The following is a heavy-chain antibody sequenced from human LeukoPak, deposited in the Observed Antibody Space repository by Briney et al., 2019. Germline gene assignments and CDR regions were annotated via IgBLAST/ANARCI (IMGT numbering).Heavy chain of an antibody. J-gene: IGHJ5*02. D-gene: IGHD3-22*01. V-gene: IGHV4-4*07. CDR3: ARGSYYYEVGDWFDP. CDR2: IYTSGST. Sequence: SETLSLTCTVSGGSISSYYWSWIRQPAGKGLEWIGRIYTSGSTNYNPSLKSRVTMSVDTSKNQFSLKLSSVTAADTAVYYCARGSYYYEVGDWFDPWGQGTLVTVSS. CDR1: GGSISSYY.